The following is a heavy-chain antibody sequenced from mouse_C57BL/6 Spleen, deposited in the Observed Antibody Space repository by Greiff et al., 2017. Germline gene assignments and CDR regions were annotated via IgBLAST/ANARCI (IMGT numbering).Heavy chain of an antibody. CDR3: ARDSSYGKVGY. D-gene: IGHD1-1*01. CDR2: IDPSDSYT. CDR1: GYTFTSYW. Sequence: QVQLQQPGAELVKPGASVKLSCKASGYTFTSYWMQWVKQRPGQGLEWIGEIDPSDSYTNYNQKFKGKATLTVDTSSSTAYMQRSSLTSEDSAVYYCARDSSYGKVGYWGQGTTLTVSS. J-gene: IGHJ2*01. V-gene: IGHV1-50*01.